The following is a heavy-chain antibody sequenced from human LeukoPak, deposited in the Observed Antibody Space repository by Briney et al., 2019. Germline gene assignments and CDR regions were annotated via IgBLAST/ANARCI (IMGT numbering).Heavy chain of an antibody. CDR2: ISSSSGNI. CDR3: VRRRDYGDHSHFDY. CDR1: GFTFSSYS. Sequence: GGSLGLSCAASGFTFSSYSMNWVRQAPGKGLEWVSYISSSSGNIYYADSVKGRFTVSRDNAKNSLYLQMDSLRIEDSAVYYCVRRRDYGDHSHFDYWGQGTRVTVSS. V-gene: IGHV3-48*04. J-gene: IGHJ4*02. D-gene: IGHD4-23*01.